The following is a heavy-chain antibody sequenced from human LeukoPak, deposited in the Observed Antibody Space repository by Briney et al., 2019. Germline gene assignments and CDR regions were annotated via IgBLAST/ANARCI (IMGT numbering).Heavy chain of an antibody. J-gene: IGHJ4*02. Sequence: SETLSLTCTVSGGSISSGGYYWSWIRQHPGKGLEWIGYIYYSGSTYYNPSLKSRVTISVDTSKNQFSLKLSSVTAADTAVYYCARVFSSRPYYFDYWGQGTLVTVSS. D-gene: IGHD6-6*01. CDR2: IYYSGST. CDR3: ARVFSSRPYYFDY. CDR1: GGSISSGGYY. V-gene: IGHV4-30-4*08.